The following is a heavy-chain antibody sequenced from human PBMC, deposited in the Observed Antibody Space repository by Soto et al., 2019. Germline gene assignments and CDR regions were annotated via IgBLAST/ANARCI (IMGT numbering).Heavy chain of an antibody. Sequence: SETLSLTCTVSGGSISSYYWSWIRQPPGKGLEWIGYIYYSGSTNYNPSLKSRVTISVDTSKNQFSLKLSSVTAADTAVYYCARCARGYSCAPFDPWGQGTLVTVSS. J-gene: IGHJ5*02. D-gene: IGHD5-18*01. CDR1: GGSISSYY. CDR3: ARCARGYSCAPFDP. V-gene: IGHV4-59*01. CDR2: IYYSGST.